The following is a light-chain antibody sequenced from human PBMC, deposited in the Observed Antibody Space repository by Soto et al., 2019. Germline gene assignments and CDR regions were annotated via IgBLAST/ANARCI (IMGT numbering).Light chain of an antibody. CDR3: QQYGSSPYT. CDR2: GAS. V-gene: IGKV3-20*01. Sequence: EIVLTQSPGTLSLSPGERATLSCRASQSVSSSHLAWYQQNPGQAPRLLIYGASSRATGIPDRFSGSGSGTDFTLTIRRLEPEDFAVYYCQQYGSSPYTFGQGTKVDIK. J-gene: IGKJ2*01. CDR1: QSVSSSH.